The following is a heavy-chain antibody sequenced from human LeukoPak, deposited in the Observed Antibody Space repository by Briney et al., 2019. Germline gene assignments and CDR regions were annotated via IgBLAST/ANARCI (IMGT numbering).Heavy chain of an antibody. J-gene: IGHJ4*02. CDR3: ARVYTSIAARPTVYYFDY. CDR1: GYTFTIYG. V-gene: IGHV1-18*01. CDR2: ISAYNGNT. Sequence: AASVKVSCKASGYTFTIYGISWVRQAPGQGLEWMGWISAYNGNTNYAQKLQGRVTMATDTSTSTAYMELRSLRSDDTAVYYCARVYTSIAARPTVYYFDYWGQGTLVTVSS. D-gene: IGHD6-6*01.